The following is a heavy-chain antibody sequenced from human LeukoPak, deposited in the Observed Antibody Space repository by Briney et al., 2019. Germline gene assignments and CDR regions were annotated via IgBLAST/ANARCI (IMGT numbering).Heavy chain of an antibody. CDR2: ISSSSSFI. CDR3: VRGGSSSTWGRPDY. J-gene: IGHJ4*02. D-gene: IGHD2-2*01. V-gene: IGHV3-21*01. Sequence: GGSLRLSCAASGFIFSSYRMNWVRQAPGKGLEWVSSISSSSSFIYYADSVKGRFTVSRDNAENSLYLQMNSLRVEDTAVFYCVRGGSSSTWGRPDYWGQGTLVTVSP. CDR1: GFIFSSYR.